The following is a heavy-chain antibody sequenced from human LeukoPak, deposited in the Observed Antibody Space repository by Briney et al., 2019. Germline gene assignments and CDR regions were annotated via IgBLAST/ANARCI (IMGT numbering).Heavy chain of an antibody. CDR2: INHSGST. CDR3: ARRAYYGSLDY. Sequence: SETLSLTCAVYGGSFSGYYWSWIRQPPGKGLEWIGEINHSGSTNYNPSLKSRVTISVDTSKNQFSPKLSSVTAADTAVYYCARRAYYGSLDYWGQGTLVTVSS. J-gene: IGHJ4*02. V-gene: IGHV4-34*01. CDR1: GGSFSGYY. D-gene: IGHD3-10*01.